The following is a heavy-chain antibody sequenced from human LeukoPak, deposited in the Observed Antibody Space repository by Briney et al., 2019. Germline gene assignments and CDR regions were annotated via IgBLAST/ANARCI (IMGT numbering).Heavy chain of an antibody. CDR1: GFTFSNYS. J-gene: IGHJ4*02. CDR2: ISRSSNTI. CDR3: ARSYHGDHRFLHY. Sequence: PGGSLRLSCAASGFTFSNYSMNWVRQAPGKGLEWVSYISRSSNTIYYADSVKGRFTISRDNAKTSLYLQMSSLRAEDTAVYYCARSYHGDHRFLHYWGQGTLVTVSS. D-gene: IGHD4-17*01. V-gene: IGHV3-48*01.